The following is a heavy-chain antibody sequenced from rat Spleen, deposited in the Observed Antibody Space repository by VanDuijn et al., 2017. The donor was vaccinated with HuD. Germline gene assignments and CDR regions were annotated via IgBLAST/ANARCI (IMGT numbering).Heavy chain of an antibody. CDR2: ISYDGSST. V-gene: IGHV5-20*01. Sequence: EVQLVESGGGLVQPGRSMKLSCAASGFTFSNYDMAWVRQAPTKGLEWVVSISYDGSSTYYRDSVKGRFTISRDNAKSTLYLQMDSLRSEDTATYYCTTDGMYTTDYYPNYFDYWGQGVMVTVSS. CDR1: GFTFSNYD. J-gene: IGHJ2*01. D-gene: IGHD1-6*01. CDR3: TTDGMYTTDYYPNYFDY.